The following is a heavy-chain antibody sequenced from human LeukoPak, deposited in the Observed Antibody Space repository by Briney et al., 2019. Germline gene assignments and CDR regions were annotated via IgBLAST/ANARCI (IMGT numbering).Heavy chain of an antibody. J-gene: IGHJ5*02. D-gene: IGHD3-10*01. Sequence: GGSLRLSCAASGFTFSSYGMHWVRQAPGKGLEWVAYIRYDGSNKYYADSVKGRFTISRDNSKNTLYLQMNSLRAEDTAVYYCAKDYSKTSYYGSGTYYRPNWFDPWGQGTLVTVSS. V-gene: IGHV3-30*02. CDR2: IRYDGSNK. CDR1: GFTFSSYG. CDR3: AKDYSKTSYYGSGTYYRPNWFDP.